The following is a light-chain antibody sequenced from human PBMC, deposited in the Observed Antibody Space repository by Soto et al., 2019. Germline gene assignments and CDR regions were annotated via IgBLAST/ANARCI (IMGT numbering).Light chain of an antibody. Sequence: EIVITQSPATLSVTPWGGATPSCRASQGVSSNLAWYQKKPGQAPRLLIYGASTRATGIPARFSGSGSGTEFTLTISSLQSEDFAVYYCQQYNNWPLTFGGGTTGDIK. CDR1: QGVSSN. CDR2: GAS. J-gene: IGKJ4*01. CDR3: QQYNNWPLT. V-gene: IGKV3-15*01.